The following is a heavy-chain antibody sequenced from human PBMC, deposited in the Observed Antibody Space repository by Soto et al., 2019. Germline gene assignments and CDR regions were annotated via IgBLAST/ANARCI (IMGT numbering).Heavy chain of an antibody. Sequence: GESLKISCKGSGYSFTSYWIGWVRQMPGKGLEWMGIIYPGDSDTRYSPSFQGQVTISADKSISTAYLQWSSLKASDTAMYYCATQAYYDFWSGYYTAAFDIWGQGTMVTVSS. D-gene: IGHD3-3*01. CDR3: ATQAYYDFWSGYYTAAFDI. CDR2: IYPGDSDT. CDR1: GYSFTSYW. V-gene: IGHV5-51*01. J-gene: IGHJ3*02.